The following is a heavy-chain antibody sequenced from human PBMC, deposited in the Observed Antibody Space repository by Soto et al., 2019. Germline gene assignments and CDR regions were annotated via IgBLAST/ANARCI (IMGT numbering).Heavy chain of an antibody. CDR3: ARDIAVAGSGTKSYYYYGMDV. Sequence: HPGGSLRLSCAASGFTFSSYGMHWVRQAPGKGLEWVAVIWYDGSNKYYADSVKGRFTISRDNSKNTLYLQMNSLRAEDTAVYYCARDIAVAGSGTKSYYYYGMDVWGQGTTVTVSS. D-gene: IGHD6-19*01. V-gene: IGHV3-33*01. CDR1: GFTFSSYG. CDR2: IWYDGSNK. J-gene: IGHJ6*02.